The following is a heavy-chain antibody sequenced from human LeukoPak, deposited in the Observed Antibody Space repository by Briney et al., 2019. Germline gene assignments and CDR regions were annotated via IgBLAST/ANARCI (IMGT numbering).Heavy chain of an antibody. D-gene: IGHD6-13*01. Sequence: SETLSPTCTVSGGSISSGDYYWSWIRQPPGKGLEWIGYIYYSGSTYYNPSLKSRVTISVDTSKNQFSLKLSSVTAADTAVYYCASFGYSSSWYRRVFDYWGQGTLVTVSS. CDR2: IYYSGST. CDR1: GGSISSGDYY. V-gene: IGHV4-30-4*01. J-gene: IGHJ4*02. CDR3: ASFGYSSSWYRRVFDY.